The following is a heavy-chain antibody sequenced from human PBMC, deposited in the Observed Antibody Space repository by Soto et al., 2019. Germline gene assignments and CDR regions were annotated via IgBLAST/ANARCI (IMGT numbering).Heavy chain of an antibody. D-gene: IGHD6-13*01. CDR2: IYYSGST. CDR3: ARQRSRYSSSWYTWSWFDP. Sequence: ASETLSLTCTVSGGSISSSSYYWGWIRQPPGKGLEWIGSIYYSGSTYYNPSLKSRVTISVDTSKNQFSLKLSSVTAADTAVYYCARQRSRYSSSWYTWSWFDPWGQGTLVTVSS. CDR1: GGSISSSSYY. V-gene: IGHV4-39*01. J-gene: IGHJ5*02.